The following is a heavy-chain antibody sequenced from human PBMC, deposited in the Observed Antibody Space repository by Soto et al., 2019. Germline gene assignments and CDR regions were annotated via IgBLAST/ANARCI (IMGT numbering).Heavy chain of an antibody. CDR2: INPNSGGT. J-gene: IGHJ4*02. CDR3: ASFATTSGVIGPTNY. CDR1: GYTFTGYY. D-gene: IGHD3-10*01. Sequence: ASVKVSCKASGYTFTGYYMHWVRQAPGQGLEWMGWINPNSGGTNYAQKFQGRVTMTRDTSISTAYMELSRLRSDDTAVYYCASFATTSGVIGPTNYWGQGPLVTVSS. V-gene: IGHV1-2*02.